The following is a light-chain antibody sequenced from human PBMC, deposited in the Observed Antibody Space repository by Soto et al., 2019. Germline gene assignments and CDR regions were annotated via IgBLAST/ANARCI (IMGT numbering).Light chain of an antibody. CDR2: GAS. CDR1: QSVSSN. CDR3: QQYDDWPAYT. Sequence: EIVMTQSPATLSGSTGERVTLSCRASQSVSSNLAWYQQKPGQAPRLRIYGASTRATDIPARFSGGGAGTEFTLTISSLQSEDFAVYYCQQYDDWPAYTFGQGTKLEIE. J-gene: IGKJ2*01. V-gene: IGKV3-15*01.